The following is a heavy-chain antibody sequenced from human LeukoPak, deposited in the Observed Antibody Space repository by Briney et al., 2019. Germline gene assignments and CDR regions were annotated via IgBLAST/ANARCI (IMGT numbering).Heavy chain of an antibody. CDR2: MNPNSGNT. V-gene: IGHV1-8*01. Sequence: AXXKXSCEASGYTFTSYDINWVRQAPGQGLEWMGWMNPNSGNTGYAQKFQGRVTMTRNTSISTAYMELSSLRSEDTAVYYCARGEPYNWNDFDYWGQGTLVTVSS. D-gene: IGHD1-1*01. CDR3: ARGEPYNWNDFDY. J-gene: IGHJ4*02. CDR1: GYTFTSYD.